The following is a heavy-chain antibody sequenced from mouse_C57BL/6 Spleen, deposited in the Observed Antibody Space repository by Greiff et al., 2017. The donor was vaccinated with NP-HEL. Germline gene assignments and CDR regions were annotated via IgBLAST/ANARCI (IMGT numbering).Heavy chain of an antibody. V-gene: IGHV1-69*01. CDR3: ARSAQEYYAMDY. D-gene: IGHD3-2*02. J-gene: IGHJ4*01. Sequence: QVQLQQPGAELVMPGASVKLSCKASGYTFTSYWMHWVKQRPGQGLEWIGEIDPSDSYTNYNQKFKGKSTLTVDKSSSTAYMQLSSLTSEDSAVYYCARSAQEYYAMDYWGQGTSVTVSS. CDR2: IDPSDSYT. CDR1: GYTFTSYW.